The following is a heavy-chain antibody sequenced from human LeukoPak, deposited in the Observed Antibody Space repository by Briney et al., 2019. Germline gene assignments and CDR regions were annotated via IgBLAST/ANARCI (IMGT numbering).Heavy chain of an antibody. CDR3: ARVAGTVTTNIDY. J-gene: IGHJ4*02. CDR1: GGSISSSSYY. D-gene: IGHD4-17*01. Sequence: SETLSLTCTVSGGSISSSSYYWSWIRQPPGKGLEWIGYIYYSGSTNYNPSLKSRVTISVDTSKNQFSLKLSFVTAADTAVYYCARVAGTVTTNIDYWGQGTLVTVSS. CDR2: IYYSGST. V-gene: IGHV4-61*01.